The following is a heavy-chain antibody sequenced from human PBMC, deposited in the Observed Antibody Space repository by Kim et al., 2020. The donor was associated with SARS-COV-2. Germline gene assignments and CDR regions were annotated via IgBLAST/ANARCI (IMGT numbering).Heavy chain of an antibody. Sequence: DSVKGRFTISRDNAKNSLYLQMNSLRAEDTALYYCAKDRYGSGWLRAFDYWGQGTLVTVSS. J-gene: IGHJ4*02. D-gene: IGHD6-19*01. CDR3: AKDRYGSGWLRAFDY. V-gene: IGHV3-9*01.